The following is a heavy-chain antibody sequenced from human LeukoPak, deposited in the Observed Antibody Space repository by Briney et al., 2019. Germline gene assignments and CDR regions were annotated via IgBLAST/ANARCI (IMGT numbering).Heavy chain of an antibody. Sequence: ASVKVSCKTSGYTFTMYYIHWVRQAPGQGLEWMGMINPSDGATTYAQRFQGRVTMTRDMSTTTVYMDLRSLRSEDTAVYYCAKVRGSGMLVDYWGQGTLSPSPQ. CDR1: GYTFTMYY. D-gene: IGHD3-10*01. CDR2: INPSDGAT. CDR3: AKVRGSGMLVDY. V-gene: IGHV1-46*01. J-gene: IGHJ4*02.